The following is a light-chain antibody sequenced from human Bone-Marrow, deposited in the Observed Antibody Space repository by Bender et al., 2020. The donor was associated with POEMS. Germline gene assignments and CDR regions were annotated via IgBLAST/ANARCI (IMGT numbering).Light chain of an antibody. V-gene: IGLV2-8*01. J-gene: IGLJ3*02. CDR3: AAWDDGLRGWV. CDR1: SSDVGAYTY. Sequence: QSALTQPPSASGSPGQSVTITCTGTSSDVGAYTYVSWYQQHPGKAPKLMIYEVNKRPSGVPDRFSGSTSGNTAFLTVSGLQAEDEADYYCAAWDDGLRGWVFGGGTKLTVL. CDR2: EVN.